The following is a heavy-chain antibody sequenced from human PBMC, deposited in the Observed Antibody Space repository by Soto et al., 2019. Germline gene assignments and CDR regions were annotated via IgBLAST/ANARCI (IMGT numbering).Heavy chain of an antibody. CDR2: ISYDGSNK. Sequence: GGSLRLSCAASGFTFSSYAMHWVRQAPGKGLEWVAVISYDGSNKYYADSVKGRFTISRDNSKNTLYLQMNSLRAEDTAVYYCAREVIYCTNGVCYSYYYYGMDVWGQGTTVAVSS. CDR3: AREVIYCTNGVCYSYYYYGMDV. V-gene: IGHV3-30-3*01. CDR1: GFTFSSYA. D-gene: IGHD2-8*01. J-gene: IGHJ6*02.